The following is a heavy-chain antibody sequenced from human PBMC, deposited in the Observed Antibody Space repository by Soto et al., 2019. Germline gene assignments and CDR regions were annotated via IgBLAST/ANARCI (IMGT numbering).Heavy chain of an antibody. Sequence: PSETLSLTCTVSGDSISSSSYYWGWIRRPPGKGLEWIGNIYYSGSTYYNPTLQSRVTISLDTSKNQFSLKMNSMTAADTAVYFCARRWSGYGYMNWGQGILVTVSS. J-gene: IGHJ4*02. D-gene: IGHD5-18*01. V-gene: IGHV4-39*01. CDR2: IYYSGST. CDR3: ARRWSGYGYMN. CDR1: GDSISSSSYY.